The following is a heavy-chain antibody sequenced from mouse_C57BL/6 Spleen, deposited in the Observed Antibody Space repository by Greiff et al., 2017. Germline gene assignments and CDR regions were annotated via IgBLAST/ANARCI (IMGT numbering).Heavy chain of an antibody. Sequence: VKLQQPGAELVKPGASVKLSCKASGYTFTSYWMHWVKQRPGQGLEWIGMIHPNSGSTNYNEKFKSKATLTVDKSSSTAYMQLSSLTSEDSAVYYCARGYGYGGHYWYFDVWGTGTTVTVSS. CDR3: ARGYGYGGHYWYFDV. CDR2: IHPNSGST. V-gene: IGHV1-64*01. CDR1: GYTFTSYW. D-gene: IGHD2-2*01. J-gene: IGHJ1*03.